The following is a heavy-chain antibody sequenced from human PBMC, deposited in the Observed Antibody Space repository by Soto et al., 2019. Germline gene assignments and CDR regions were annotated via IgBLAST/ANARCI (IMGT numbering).Heavy chain of an antibody. D-gene: IGHD2-15*01. V-gene: IGHV4-30-4*01. CDR1: GGSISSDDYY. J-gene: IGHJ4*02. Sequence: SETLSLTCSVSGGSISSDDYYWTWIRQPPGEGLEWIGYIYYTGRTSSIPSLESRVTISIDTSKNQFSLKLSSVSAADTAVYYCAREGSSSPEYFDFWGPGTLVNVS. CDR3: AREGSSSPEYFDF. CDR2: IYYTGRT.